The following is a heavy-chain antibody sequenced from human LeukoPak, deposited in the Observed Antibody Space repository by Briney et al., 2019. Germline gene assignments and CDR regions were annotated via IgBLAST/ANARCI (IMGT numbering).Heavy chain of an antibody. CDR1: GFTFTTYW. CDR2: INQDGTEK. CDR3: AKVAKYYYGPETYYFFEH. V-gene: IGHV3-7*01. D-gene: IGHD3-10*01. Sequence: GGSLRLSCAASGFTFTTYWMTWVRQAPGKGLEWVASINQDGTEKYYVDSVKGRFTISRDNAKNSLYLQMNSLRVEDTAVFYCAKVAKYYYGPETYYFFEHWGQGTPVTASS. J-gene: IGHJ4*02.